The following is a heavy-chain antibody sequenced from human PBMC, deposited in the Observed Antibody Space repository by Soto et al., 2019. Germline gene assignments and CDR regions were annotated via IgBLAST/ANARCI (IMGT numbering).Heavy chain of an antibody. CDR1: GFTVSSNY. CDR2: IYSGGST. V-gene: IGHV3-53*01. Sequence: EVQLVESGGGLIQPGGSLRLSCAASGFTVSSNYMSWVRQVPGKGLEWVSVIYSGGSTYYADPVKGRFTISRDNSKNTMELKMNSLRAEDTAVYYSARDRVASGYPEYFQHWGQGTLVTVSS. D-gene: IGHD3-3*01. CDR3: ARDRVASGYPEYFQH. J-gene: IGHJ1*01.